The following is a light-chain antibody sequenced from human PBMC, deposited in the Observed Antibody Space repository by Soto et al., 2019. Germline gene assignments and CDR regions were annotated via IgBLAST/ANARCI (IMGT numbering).Light chain of an antibody. Sequence: ELVMPQSPATLSVSTGERVTFSCRASQSVTTNLAWYQHKPGQSPRLLISDASTGASGIPPRFSGSGSGTEFTLTIDRLHSADFAVYYCQQYDRWPVTFGGGTKVDIK. CDR3: QQYDRWPVT. CDR2: DAS. V-gene: IGKV3-15*01. J-gene: IGKJ4*01. CDR1: QSVTTN.